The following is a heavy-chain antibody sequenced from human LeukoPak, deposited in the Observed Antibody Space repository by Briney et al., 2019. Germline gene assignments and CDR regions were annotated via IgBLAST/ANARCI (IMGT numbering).Heavy chain of an antibody. J-gene: IGHJ4*02. CDR3: AKDRIQLWEIFDY. D-gene: IGHD5-18*01. CDR1: GFTFSSYA. Sequence: GGSLRLSCAASGFTFSSYAMSWVRQAPGKGLEWVSAISGSGGSTYYADSVKGRFTTSRDNSKNTLYLQMNSLRAEDTAVYYCAKDRIQLWEIFDYWGQGTLVTVSS. CDR2: ISGSGGST. V-gene: IGHV3-23*01.